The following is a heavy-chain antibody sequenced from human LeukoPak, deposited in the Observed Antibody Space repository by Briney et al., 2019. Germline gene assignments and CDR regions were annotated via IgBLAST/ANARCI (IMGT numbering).Heavy chain of an antibody. CDR2: ISYDGSDK. V-gene: IGHV3-30*18. CDR3: AKENYYYYYMDV. J-gene: IGHJ6*03. Sequence: PGGSLRLSCAASGFIFSSYGMHWVRQAPGKGLEWVAVISYDGSDKYYADSVKGRFTISRDNSKNTLYLQMNSLRAEDTAVYYCAKENYYYYYMDVWGKGTTVTVSS. CDR1: GFIFSSYG.